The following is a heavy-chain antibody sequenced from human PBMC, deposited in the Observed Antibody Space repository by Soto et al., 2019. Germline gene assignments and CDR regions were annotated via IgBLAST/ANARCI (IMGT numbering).Heavy chain of an antibody. CDR1: EFTFNNYA. V-gene: IGHV3-23*01. D-gene: IGHD3-3*01. CDR2: ISGPGGRT. J-gene: IGHJ6*02. Sequence: GGSLRLSCAASEFTFNNYAMTWVRQTPGKGLEWVAGISGPGGRTYYADSVKGRFTISRDNSKNTLFLQMKGLRGEDTAVYYCAKVESYDFWGGYDYYDYSHYGMDAWGQGTTVTVSS. CDR3: AKVESYDFWGGYDYYDYSHYGMDA.